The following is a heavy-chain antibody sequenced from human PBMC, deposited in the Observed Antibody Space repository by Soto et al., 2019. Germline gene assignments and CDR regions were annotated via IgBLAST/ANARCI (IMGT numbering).Heavy chain of an antibody. D-gene: IGHD2-15*01. V-gene: IGHV1-69*12. CDR3: AGVVTVVKAFHYWYFDL. J-gene: IGHJ2*01. Sequence: QVQLVQSGAEVKKPGSSVKVSCKASGGTFSSYAISWVRQAPGQGLEWMGGIIPIFGTANYAQKFQGRVTITAYESTSTAYMELSSRRSEDTAVYYCAGVVTVVKAFHYWYFDLWGRGTLVTVSS. CDR1: GGTFSSYA. CDR2: IIPIFGTA.